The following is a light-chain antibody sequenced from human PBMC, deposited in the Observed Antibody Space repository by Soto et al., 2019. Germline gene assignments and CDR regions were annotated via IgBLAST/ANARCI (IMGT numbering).Light chain of an antibody. CDR2: GAS. J-gene: IGKJ1*01. CDR3: QQYNDWPPKRT. CDR1: QSITTN. V-gene: IGKV3-15*01. Sequence: EVVMTQSPVTLSVSPGERATLSCRASQSITTNLAWYQQKPGQAPRLLIYGASTRATGVPARFSGSGSGTQFTLTTNSLQSEDFAVYYCQQYNDWPPKRTFGQGTKVDIK.